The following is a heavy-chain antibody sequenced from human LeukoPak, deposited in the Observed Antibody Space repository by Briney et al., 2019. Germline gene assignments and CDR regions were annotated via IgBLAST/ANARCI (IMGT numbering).Heavy chain of an antibody. D-gene: IGHD3-22*01. V-gene: IGHV3-64*01. Sequence: GGSLRLSCAASGFTFSSYAMHWVRQAPGKGLEYVSAISSNGGSTYYANSVKGRFTISRDNSKNTLYLQMGSLRAEDMAVYYCARGVYYYDSSGFADHWGQGTLVTVSS. J-gene: IGHJ4*02. CDR3: ARGVYYYDSSGFADH. CDR2: ISSNGGST. CDR1: GFTFSSYA.